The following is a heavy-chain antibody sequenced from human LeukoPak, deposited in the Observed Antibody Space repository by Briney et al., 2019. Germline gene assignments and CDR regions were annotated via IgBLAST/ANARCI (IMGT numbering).Heavy chain of an antibody. CDR1: GCSISSYY. V-gene: IGHV4-59*01. D-gene: IGHD3-10*01. Sequence: PSETLSLTFTVSGCSISSYYWSWIRQPPGKGLEWIGYIYYSGSTNYHPSLKSRVTISVDTSKNQFSLKLSSVTAADTAVYYCARGRITMVRGVLEAFDIWGQGTMVTVSS. CDR3: ARGRITMVRGVLEAFDI. J-gene: IGHJ3*02. CDR2: IYYSGST.